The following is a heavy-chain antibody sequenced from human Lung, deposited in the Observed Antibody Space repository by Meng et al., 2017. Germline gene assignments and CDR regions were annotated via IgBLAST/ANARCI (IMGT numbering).Heavy chain of an antibody. CDR2: IYNSGST. CDR1: GGASRRSNYY. Sequence: VGREGAGPGPGKRSQTRVLTCTCSGGASRRSNYYWSWIRQPPGKGLEGSGHIYNSGSTYYNPSLKSRITISVDTSKNQFSLKLSSVTAADTAVYYCARGQKGYFDLWGRGTLVTVSS. J-gene: IGHJ2*01. CDR3: ARGQKGYFDL. V-gene: IGHV4-30-4*01.